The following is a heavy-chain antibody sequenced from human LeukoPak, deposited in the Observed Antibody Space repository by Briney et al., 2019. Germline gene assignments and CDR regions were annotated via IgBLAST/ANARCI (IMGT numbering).Heavy chain of an antibody. V-gene: IGHV4-39*01. CDR2: IYYSGST. CDR3: ASVRRGFGESSKYYAYYYMGV. D-gene: IGHD3-10*01. J-gene: IGHJ6*03. Sequence: PWETLSLTCTVSGGSISSSSYYWGWIRQPPGKGLEWIGNIYYSGSTYYNPSLKSRVTISLDTSKNQFSLKLSSVTAADTAVYYCASVRRGFGESSKYYAYYYMGVWGKGTTVTISS. CDR1: GGSISSSSYY.